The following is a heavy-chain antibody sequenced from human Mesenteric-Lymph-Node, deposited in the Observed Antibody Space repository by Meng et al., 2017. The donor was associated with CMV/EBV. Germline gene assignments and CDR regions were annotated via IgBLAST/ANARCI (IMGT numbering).Heavy chain of an antibody. CDR1: GGSIISGDRY. J-gene: IGHJ5*02. V-gene: IGHV4-30-4*01. D-gene: IGHD2-2*01. CDR2: VYYSGTT. Sequence: SETLSLTCTVSGGSIISGDRYWTWIRQSPGKGLEWIGNVYYSGTTSYNRSLKSRVTISVDTSKNQFSLKLSSVTAADTAVYYCARLRGKYQLLGGVWFDPWGQGTLVTVSS. CDR3: ARLRGKYQLLGGVWFDP.